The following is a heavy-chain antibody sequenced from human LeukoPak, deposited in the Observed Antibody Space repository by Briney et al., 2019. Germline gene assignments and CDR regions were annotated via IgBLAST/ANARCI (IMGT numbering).Heavy chain of an antibody. Sequence: GESLKISCKGSGYSFTSYWIGWVRQMPGKGMEWMGVIYPGDSDTRYSPSFQAQVTISADKSISTAYLQWSSLKASDTAMYYCARHHGQLYSSSSVDIDYWGQGTLVTVSA. D-gene: IGHD6-6*01. J-gene: IGHJ4*02. CDR3: ARHHGQLYSSSSVDIDY. CDR2: IYPGDSDT. CDR1: GYSFTSYW. V-gene: IGHV5-51*01.